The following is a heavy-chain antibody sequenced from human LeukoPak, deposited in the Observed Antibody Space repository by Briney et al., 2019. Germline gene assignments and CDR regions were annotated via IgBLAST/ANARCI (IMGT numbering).Heavy chain of an antibody. CDR2: IKPTNGDT. J-gene: IGHJ4*02. D-gene: IGHD6-25*01. CDR1: GYTFTDYY. CDR3: ARVGGKAADLDY. Sequence: ASVKVSCKASGYTFTDYYTHWVRLAPGQGLEWMGWIKPTNGDTTFAQKFRGRVTMTRDTSISTTYMDLSSFTSDDTAVYYCARVGGKAADLDYWGQGTLVTVSS. V-gene: IGHV1-2*02.